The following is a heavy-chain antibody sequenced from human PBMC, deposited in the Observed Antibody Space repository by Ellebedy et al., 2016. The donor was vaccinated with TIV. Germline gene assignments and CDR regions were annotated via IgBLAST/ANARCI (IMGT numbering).Heavy chain of an antibody. D-gene: IGHD5-18*01. CDR2: IWYDGSNK. CDR1: GFTFGNYG. CDR3: SRDFGYSYGFYNFFHP. Sequence: GESLKISCVASGFTFGNYGMHWVRQAPGKGLEWVALIWYDGSNKYYADSVRGRFTISSDNSKNTLYLQMNSLRAEDTAIYSCSRDFGYSYGFYNFFHPWGQGSLVTVSS. V-gene: IGHV3-33*08. J-gene: IGHJ5*02.